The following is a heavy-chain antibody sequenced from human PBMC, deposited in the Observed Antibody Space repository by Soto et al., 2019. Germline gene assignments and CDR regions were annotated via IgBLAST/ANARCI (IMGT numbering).Heavy chain of an antibody. Sequence: PGGSLRLSCAASGFTFSSYAMSWVRQAPGKGLEWVSYISSSSSSIYYADSVKGRFTISRDNAKNSLYLQMNSLRDEDTAVYYCARVTATNYYYYGMDVWGQGTTVTVSS. CDR1: GFTFSSYA. CDR3: ARVTATNYYYYGMDV. J-gene: IGHJ6*02. CDR2: ISSSSSSI. V-gene: IGHV3-48*02.